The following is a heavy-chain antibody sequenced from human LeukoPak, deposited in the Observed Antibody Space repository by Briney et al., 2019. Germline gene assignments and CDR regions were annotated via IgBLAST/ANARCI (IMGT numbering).Heavy chain of an antibody. J-gene: IGHJ4*02. Sequence: GASVKVSWKASGYTFTSSGISWVRQAPGQGLEWLGWSSAYNGNTNYAQKLQGRVTMTTDTSTSTAYMELRSLRSDDTAVYYCARGDYVWGSYRPYYFDYWGQGTLVTVSS. D-gene: IGHD3-16*02. V-gene: IGHV1-18*01. CDR2: SSAYNGNT. CDR1: GYTFTSSG. CDR3: ARGDYVWGSYRPYYFDY.